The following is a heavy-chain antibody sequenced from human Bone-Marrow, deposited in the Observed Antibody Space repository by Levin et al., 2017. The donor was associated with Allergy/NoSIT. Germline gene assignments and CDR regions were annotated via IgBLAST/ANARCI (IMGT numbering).Heavy chain of an antibody. V-gene: IGHV3-11*01. CDR3: ASGGSSYYIDAFDI. D-gene: IGHD3-22*01. CDR1: GFTFSDHY. Sequence: GGSLRLSCAASGFTFSDHYMSWIRQAPGEGLEWISYITSLGNIRIYADSVKGRFTISRDNAKNSLYLQMNSLRVEDTAVYYCASGGSSYYIDAFDIWGQGTLVTVSS. CDR2: ITSLGNIR. J-gene: IGHJ3*02.